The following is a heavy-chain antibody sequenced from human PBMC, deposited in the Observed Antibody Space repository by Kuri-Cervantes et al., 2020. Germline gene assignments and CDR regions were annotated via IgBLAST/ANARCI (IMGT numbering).Heavy chain of an antibody. J-gene: IGHJ3*02. Sequence: GESLKISCAASGFTFSNYAINWVRQAPGKGLEWVSSISSSSSYIYYADSVKGRFTISRDNAKNSLYLQMNSLRAEDTAVYYCARQWLVREGDAFDIWGQGTMVTVSS. CDR3: ARQWLVREGDAFDI. D-gene: IGHD6-19*01. CDR1: GFTFSNYA. V-gene: IGHV3-21*01. CDR2: ISSSSSYI.